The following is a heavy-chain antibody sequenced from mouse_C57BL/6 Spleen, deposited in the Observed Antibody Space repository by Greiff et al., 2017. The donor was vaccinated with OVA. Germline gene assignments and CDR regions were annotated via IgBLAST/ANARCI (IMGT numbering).Heavy chain of an antibody. CDR1: GYAFSSYW. CDR3: ARERGSYDAMDD. D-gene: IGHD1-1*02. Sequence: VQLQQSGAELVKPGASVKISCKASGYAFSSYWMNWVKQRPGKGLEWIGQIYPGDGDTNYNGKFKGKATLTADKSSSTAYMQLSSLTSEDSAVYFCARERGSYDAMDDWGQGTSVTVSS. V-gene: IGHV1-80*01. J-gene: IGHJ4*01. CDR2: IYPGDGDT.